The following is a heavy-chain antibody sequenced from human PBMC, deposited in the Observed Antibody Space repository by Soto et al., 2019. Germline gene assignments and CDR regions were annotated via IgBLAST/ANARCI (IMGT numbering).Heavy chain of an antibody. V-gene: IGHV3-48*02. D-gene: IGHD3-10*02. Sequence: GGSLRLSCAASGFTFSSYSMHWVRQAPGKGLEWLSYIRISSTIYYADSVKGRFTISRDHAKNSLYLQMNSLRDEDTAVYYCARETAITMSNQTPLYFEYWGQGTLVTVSS. CDR3: ARETAITMSNQTPLYFEY. J-gene: IGHJ4*02. CDR2: IRISSTI. CDR1: GFTFSSYS.